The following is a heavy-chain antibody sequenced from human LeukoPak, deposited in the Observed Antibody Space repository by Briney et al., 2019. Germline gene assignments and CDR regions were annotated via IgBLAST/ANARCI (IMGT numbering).Heavy chain of an antibody. CDR2: ISGSGGST. V-gene: IGHV3-23*01. CDR3: AKLTLSTDAFDI. D-gene: IGHD3-9*01. J-gene: IGHJ3*02. CDR1: GFTFSIYA. Sequence: GGSLRLSCAASGFTFSIYAMSWVRQAPGKGLGWVSAISGSGGSTYYSDSVKGRFTIYRDNSKNTLYLQKNSLRAEDTAVYYCAKLTLSTDAFDIWGQGTMVTVSS.